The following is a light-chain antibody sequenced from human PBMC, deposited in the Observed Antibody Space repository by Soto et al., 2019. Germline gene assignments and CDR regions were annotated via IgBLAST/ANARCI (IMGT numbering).Light chain of an antibody. V-gene: IGLV1-47*01. CDR1: SSNIGSNY. CDR3: AAWDDSLSGLAV. CDR2: RNN. Sequence: QSALTQPPSASGTPGQRVTISCSGSSSNIGSNYVYWYQQLPGTAPKLLIYRNNQRPSGVPDRFSGSKSGTSASLAISGLRSEDEADYYCAAWDDSLSGLAVFGGGTKVTVL. J-gene: IGLJ2*01.